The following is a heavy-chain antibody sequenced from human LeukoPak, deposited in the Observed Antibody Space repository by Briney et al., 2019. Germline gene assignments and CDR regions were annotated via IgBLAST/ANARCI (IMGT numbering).Heavy chain of an antibody. J-gene: IGHJ5*02. D-gene: IGHD6-19*01. CDR2: MNPNSGNT. Sequence: ASVKVSCKASGYTITSYNINWVRQATGQGLEWMGWMNPNSGNTGYAQKFQGRVTMTRNTSISTAYMELSSLRSEDTAVYYCARGRAVAGTDNWFDPWGQGTLVTVSS. V-gene: IGHV1-8*01. CDR1: GYTITSYN. CDR3: ARGRAVAGTDNWFDP.